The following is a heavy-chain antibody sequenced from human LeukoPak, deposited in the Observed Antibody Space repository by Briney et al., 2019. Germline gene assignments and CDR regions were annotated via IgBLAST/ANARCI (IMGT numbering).Heavy chain of an antibody. V-gene: IGHV1-2*04. CDR3: ARDGYYGSGSYDH. J-gene: IGHJ4*02. D-gene: IGHD3-10*01. CDR1: GNTFTGYY. CDR2: INPNSGGT. Sequence: ASVKVSCKASGNTFTGYYMHWVRQAPGQGLEWMGWINPNSGGTNYAQKFQGWVTMTRDTSISTAYMELSRLRSDDTAVYYCARDGYYGSGSYDHWGQGTLLTVSS.